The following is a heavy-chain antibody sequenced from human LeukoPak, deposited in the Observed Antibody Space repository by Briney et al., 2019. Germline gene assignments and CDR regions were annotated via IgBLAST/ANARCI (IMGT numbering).Heavy chain of an antibody. V-gene: IGHV1-69*05. CDR1: GGTFSSYA. CDR3: ARVPYSSSWPSDY. D-gene: IGHD6-13*01. CDR2: IIPIFGTA. J-gene: IGHJ4*02. Sequence: EASVKVSCKASGGTFSSYAISWVRQAPGQGLEWMGRIIPIFGTANYAQKFQGRVTITTDESTSTAYMELSSLRSEDTAVYYCARVPYSSSWPSDYWGQGTLVTVSS.